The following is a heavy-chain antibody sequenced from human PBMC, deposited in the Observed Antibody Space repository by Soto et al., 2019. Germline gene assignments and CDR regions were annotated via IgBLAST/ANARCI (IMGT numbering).Heavy chain of an antibody. J-gene: IGHJ4*02. CDR1: GFTFISHG. Sequence: GGSLRLSCAASGFTFISHGMNWVRQAPGKGLEWISYASSSNGVIYYADSVKGRFTISRDNAKSSLYLQMNSLRAEDTAVYYCARVNYCSGGTCYLFDYWGQGTLVTVSS. CDR3: ARVNYCSGGTCYLFDY. CDR2: ASSSNGVI. V-gene: IGHV3-48*01. D-gene: IGHD2-15*01.